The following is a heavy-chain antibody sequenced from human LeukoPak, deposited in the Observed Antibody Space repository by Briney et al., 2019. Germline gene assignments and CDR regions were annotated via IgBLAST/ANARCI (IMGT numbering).Heavy chain of an antibody. CDR2: INHSGST. J-gene: IGHJ4*02. CDR1: GGSFSGYY. D-gene: IGHD6-13*01. CDR3: ARGPGIAAAGTYGDY. V-gene: IGHV4-34*01. Sequence: SETLSLTCAVYGGSFSGYYWSWLRQPPGKGLEWIGEINHSGSTNYNPSLKSRVTISVDTSKNQFSLKLSSVTAADTAVYYCARGPGIAAAGTYGDYWAREPWSPSP.